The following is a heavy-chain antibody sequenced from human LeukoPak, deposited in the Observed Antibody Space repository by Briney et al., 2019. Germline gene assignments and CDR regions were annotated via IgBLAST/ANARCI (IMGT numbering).Heavy chain of an antibody. CDR2: IPSDGSIT. CDR3: ASPGKAAAE. Sequence: GGSLRLSCAASGFTFSSYWMHWVRQAPGKGLVWVARIPSDGSITSYADSVKGRFTISRDNAKNTLYLQMNSLRVEDTAVYYCASPGKAAAEGGQGTPVTVSS. V-gene: IGHV3-74*01. CDR1: GFTFSSYW. J-gene: IGHJ1*01. D-gene: IGHD6-13*01.